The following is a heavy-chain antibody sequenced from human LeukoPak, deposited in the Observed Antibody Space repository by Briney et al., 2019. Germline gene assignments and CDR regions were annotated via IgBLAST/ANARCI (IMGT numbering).Heavy chain of an antibody. CDR3: ATDLSETHFDY. CDR2: IKEDGGEM. D-gene: IGHD1-26*01. V-gene: IGHV3-7*03. J-gene: IGHJ4*02. CDR1: GIRFNDYW. Sequence: PGGSLRLSCTVSGIRFNDYWMSWVRQAPGKGLEWVANIKEDGGEMYYVDSVKGRFIISRDNAKNSVYLQMNILKVEDTAVYYCATDLSETHFDYWGQGTLVTVSS.